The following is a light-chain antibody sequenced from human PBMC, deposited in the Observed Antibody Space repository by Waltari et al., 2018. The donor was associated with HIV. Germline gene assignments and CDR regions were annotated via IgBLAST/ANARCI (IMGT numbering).Light chain of an antibody. V-gene: IGKV3-11*01. CDR1: QGVSSY. J-gene: IGKJ4*01. CDR2: DAS. Sequence: EIVLTQSPATLSLSPGERATLSCRASQGVSSYLAWYQQKPGQAPRLLLYDASNRATGIPARFSGSGSGTDFTLTISSLEPEDFAVYYCQQRSNWPPALTFGGGTKVEIK. CDR3: QQRSNWPPALT.